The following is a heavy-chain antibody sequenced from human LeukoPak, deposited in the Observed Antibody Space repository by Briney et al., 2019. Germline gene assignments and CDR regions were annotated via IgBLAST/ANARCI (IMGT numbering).Heavy chain of an antibody. Sequence: GGSLRLSCAASGFTVSSNYMSWVRQAPGKGLEWVSVIHSGGSTYYADSVKGRFTISRDNSKNTLYLQMNSLRAQDTAVYYCAGGRYTYGLDYWGQGTLVTVSS. D-gene: IGHD5-18*01. CDR2: IHSGGST. CDR3: AGGRYTYGLDY. V-gene: IGHV3-66*01. J-gene: IGHJ4*02. CDR1: GFTVSSNY.